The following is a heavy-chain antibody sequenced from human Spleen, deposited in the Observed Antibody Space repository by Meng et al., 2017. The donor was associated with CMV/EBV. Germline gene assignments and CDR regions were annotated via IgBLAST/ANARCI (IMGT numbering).Heavy chain of an antibody. CDR2: ISTSGTYT. V-gene: IGHV3-21*01. CDR3: ARGLTAMGPLDY. J-gene: IGHJ4*02. CDR1: GFTFSNYN. Sequence: GGSLRLSCAASGFTFSNYNINWVRQAPGKGLEWVSSISTSGTYTYYADSLRGRFTISRDDAKNSLYLQMSSLGAEDTAVYYCARGLTAMGPLDYWGQGSLVTVSS. D-gene: IGHD5-18*01.